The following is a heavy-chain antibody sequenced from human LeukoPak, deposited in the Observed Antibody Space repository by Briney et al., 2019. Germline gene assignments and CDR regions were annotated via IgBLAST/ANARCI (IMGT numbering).Heavy chain of an antibody. J-gene: IGHJ4*02. CDR1: GYTFNAYY. V-gene: IGHV1-2*02. Sequence: GASVKVSCKASGYTFNAYYIHWVRQAPGQGLEWMGWINPNSGGTNYAQKFQGRVTMTRDTSISTAYMELIRLRSDDTALYFCARRLDTSRYYTYYFDYWRQGTLVTVSS. D-gene: IGHD3-22*01. CDR2: INPNSGGT. CDR3: ARRLDTSRYYTYYFDY.